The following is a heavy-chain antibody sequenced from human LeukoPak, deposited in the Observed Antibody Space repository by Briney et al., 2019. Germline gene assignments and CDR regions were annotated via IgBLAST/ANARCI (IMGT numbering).Heavy chain of an antibody. CDR1: GGTFSSYA. CDR3: AREPAVQLLYGYFDY. D-gene: IGHD2-2*01. Sequence: GASVKVSCKASGGTFSSYAISWVRQAPGQGLEWMGGIIPIFGTANYAQKFQGRVTITTDESTSTAYMELSSLRSEDTAVYYCAREPAVQLLYGYFDYWGQGTLVTVSS. CDR2: IIPIFGTA. V-gene: IGHV1-69*05. J-gene: IGHJ4*02.